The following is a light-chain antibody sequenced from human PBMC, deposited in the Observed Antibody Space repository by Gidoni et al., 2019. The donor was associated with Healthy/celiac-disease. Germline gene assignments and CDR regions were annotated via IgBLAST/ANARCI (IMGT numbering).Light chain of an antibody. J-gene: IGKJ1*01. CDR3: QQYNSYSLTWT. V-gene: IGKV1-5*03. CDR2: KAS. Sequence: DIQMTQSPSTLSASVGDRVTITCRASQSISSWLDWYQQKPGKAPKPLISKASSLESGVTSRSGGSGSGTEVTLTISSLQPEDFATYYCQQYNSYSLTWTFGQGTKVEIK. CDR1: QSISSW.